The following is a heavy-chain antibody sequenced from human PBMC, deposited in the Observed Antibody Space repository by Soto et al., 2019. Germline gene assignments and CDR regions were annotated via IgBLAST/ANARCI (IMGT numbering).Heavy chain of an antibody. CDR1: GFTFTSSA. CDR2: IVVGSGNT. CDR3: AADKSDDILTGFVMDV. Sequence: SVKVSCKASGFTFTSSAVQWVRQARGQRLEWIGWIVVGSGNTNYAQKFQERVTITRDMSTSTAYMELSSLRSEDTAAYYCAADKSDDILTGFVMDVWGQGTTVTVSS. D-gene: IGHD3-9*01. J-gene: IGHJ6*02. V-gene: IGHV1-58*01.